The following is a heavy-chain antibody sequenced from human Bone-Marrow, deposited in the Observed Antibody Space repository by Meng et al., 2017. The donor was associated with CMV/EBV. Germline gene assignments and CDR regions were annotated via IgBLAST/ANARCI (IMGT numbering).Heavy chain of an antibody. J-gene: IGHJ4*02. CDR3: ARGVITYYFDY. V-gene: IGHV4-34*01. CDR1: GGSFSGYY. CDR2: INHSGST. Sequence: GSLRLSCAVYGGSFSGYYWSWIRQPPGKGLEWIGEINHSGSTNSNPSPKSRVTISVDTSKNQFSLKLSSVTAADTAVYYCARGVITYYFDYWGQGTRVTVSS. D-gene: IGHD3-16*01.